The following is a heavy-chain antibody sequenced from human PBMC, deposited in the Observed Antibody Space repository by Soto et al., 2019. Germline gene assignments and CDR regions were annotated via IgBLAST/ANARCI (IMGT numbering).Heavy chain of an antibody. D-gene: IGHD1-26*01. Sequence: ASVKVSCKASGYSFTGYGISWVRQAPGQGLEWMGWISAYNGNTNYAQKFQGRVTITADESTSTAYMELSSLRSEDTAVYYCARDDGFAVGYWGQGTLVTVSS. CDR2: ISAYNGNT. J-gene: IGHJ4*02. V-gene: IGHV1-18*01. CDR1: GYSFTGYG. CDR3: ARDDGFAVGY.